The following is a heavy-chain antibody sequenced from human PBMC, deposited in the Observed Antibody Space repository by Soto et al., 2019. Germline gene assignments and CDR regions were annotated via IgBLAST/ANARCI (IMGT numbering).Heavy chain of an antibody. Sequence: EVVLLESGGGLAQPGGSLRLSCVASGFTFSKYAMNWVRQAPGKGLEWVASISGTAVSTDYADSVKGRLTISRDNSKNTVSLQMDNLRVEDTATYFCVNWNDEDVDWGQGTLVAVSS. CDR1: GFTFSKYA. CDR2: ISGTAVST. V-gene: IGHV3-23*01. D-gene: IGHD1-1*01. J-gene: IGHJ4*01. CDR3: VNWNDEDVD.